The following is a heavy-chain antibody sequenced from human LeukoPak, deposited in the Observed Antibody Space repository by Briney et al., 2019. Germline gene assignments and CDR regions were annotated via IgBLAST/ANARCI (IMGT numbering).Heavy chain of an antibody. J-gene: IGHJ4*02. Sequence: ASVKVSCKASGGTFSSYAISWVRQAPGQGLEWMGGIIPIFGTANYAQKFQGRVTITTDESTSTAYMELSSLRSEDTAVYYCARAWSLRGGHYFDYWGQGTLVTVSS. CDR1: GGTFSSYA. V-gene: IGHV1-69*05. D-gene: IGHD2-15*01. CDR3: ARAWSLRGGHYFDY. CDR2: IIPIFGTA.